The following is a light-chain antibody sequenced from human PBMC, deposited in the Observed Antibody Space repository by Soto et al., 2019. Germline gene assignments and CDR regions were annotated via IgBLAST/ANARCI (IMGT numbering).Light chain of an antibody. V-gene: IGKV1-39*01. CDR2: AAS. CDR1: QSIVTY. J-gene: IGKJ1*01. CDR3: QQYYSYPWT. Sequence: DIQITQSPSSLSASVVDRVTITCRASQSIVTYLNWYLQKPGKAPKLLIYAASNLQSGVPSRFSGSGSGTDLTLTISCLQSEDFATYYCQQYYSYPWTFGQGTKVDIK.